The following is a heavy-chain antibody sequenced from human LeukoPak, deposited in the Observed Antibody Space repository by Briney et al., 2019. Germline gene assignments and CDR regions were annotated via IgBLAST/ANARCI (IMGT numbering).Heavy chain of an antibody. Sequence: GGSLRLSCAASGFTFSSYKMKWVRQAPGKGLEWVSSISSSSTIYYADPVKGRFTISRDNAKNSLYLEMNRLRGQDTAVYYCARDDLKRGLLEVCYWGQGTLVTVSS. D-gene: IGHD3-3*01. CDR3: ARDDLKRGLLEVCY. CDR1: GFTFSSYK. CDR2: ISSSSTI. V-gene: IGHV3-69-1*01. J-gene: IGHJ4*02.